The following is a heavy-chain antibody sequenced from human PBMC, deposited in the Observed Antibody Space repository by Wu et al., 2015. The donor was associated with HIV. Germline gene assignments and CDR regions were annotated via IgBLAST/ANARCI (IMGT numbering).Heavy chain of an antibody. CDR2: ITPSDGAT. J-gene: IGHJ3*02. D-gene: IGHD6-13*01. CDR1: GYTFSIYY. V-gene: IGHV1-46*01. CDR3: ARDQAGQQNDAFDI. Sequence: QVQLVQSGAEVKKPGASVKVSCKASGYTFSIYYIHWVRQAPGQGLEWLGRITPSDGATIYAQRFQGRLSVTRDTSTSTVFMDLNGLSFEDSAVYYCARDQAGQQNDAFDIWGQGTPVSVSS.